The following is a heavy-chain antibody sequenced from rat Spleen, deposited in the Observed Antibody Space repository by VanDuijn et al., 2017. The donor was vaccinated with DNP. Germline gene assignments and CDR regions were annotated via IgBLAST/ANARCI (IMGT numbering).Heavy chain of an antibody. J-gene: IGHJ2*01. CDR2: ITTSGDRT. Sequence: EVRLEESGGGLVQPGGSLNLSCVVSGFTFSYYYMAWVRQAPKKGLEVVATITTSGDRTSYPDSVKGRFTISRDNAKNTLYLQMNSLQSEDTAIYHCVRPRNWELDFWGQGVLVTVSS. D-gene: IGHD3-6*01. CDR3: VRPRNWELDF. CDR1: GFTFSYYY. V-gene: IGHV5-25*01.